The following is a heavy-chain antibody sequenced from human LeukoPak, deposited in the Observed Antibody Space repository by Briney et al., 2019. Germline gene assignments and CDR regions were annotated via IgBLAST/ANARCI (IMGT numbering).Heavy chain of an antibody. CDR1: GFTFSSYA. CDR3: ARGHVSGSFLDY. CDR2: ISNNGGST. D-gene: IGHD1-26*01. J-gene: IGHJ4*02. V-gene: IGHV3-64*01. Sequence: PGGSMRLSCGASGFTFSSYAMHWVRQAPGKGLEYVSTISNNGGSTYYANSVEGRITISRDNSKNTLYLQMGSLRAEDMAVYYCARGHVSGSFLDYWGQGTLVTVSS.